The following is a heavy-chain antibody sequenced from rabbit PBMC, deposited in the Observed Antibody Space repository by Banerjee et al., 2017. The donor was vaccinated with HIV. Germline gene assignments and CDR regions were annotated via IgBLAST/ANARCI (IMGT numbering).Heavy chain of an antibody. J-gene: IGHJ6*01. V-gene: IGHV1S45*01. CDR2: IAGSSSVFT. CDR1: GIDFSSSDY. CDR3: ARDTGSSFSSYGMDL. D-gene: IGHD8-1*01. Sequence: QEQLEESGGGLVKPGGTLTLTCKASGIDFSSSDYMCWVRQAPGKGLEWIACIAGSSSVFTYSATWARGRFTCSKTSSTTVTLQMTSLTVADTATYFCARDTGSSFSSYGMDLWGPG.